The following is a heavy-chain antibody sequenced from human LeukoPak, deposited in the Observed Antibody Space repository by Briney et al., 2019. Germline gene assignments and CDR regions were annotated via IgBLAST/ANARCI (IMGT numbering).Heavy chain of an antibody. D-gene: IGHD3-16*01. Sequence: PGRSLRLSCAASGFIFSSNVMYWVRQAPGKGLEWVAVIWYDGSNEKYADSVKGRFTISTDTAKSSLFLQMNGLSADDTAVYYCVRDYVYAFDIWGQGTMVTVSS. CDR2: IWYDGSNE. CDR3: VRDYVYAFDI. J-gene: IGHJ3*02. V-gene: IGHV3-33*07. CDR1: GFIFSSNV.